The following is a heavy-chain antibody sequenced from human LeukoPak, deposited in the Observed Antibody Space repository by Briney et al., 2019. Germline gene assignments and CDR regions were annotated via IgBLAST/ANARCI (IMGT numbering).Heavy chain of an antibody. Sequence: SETLSLKGTVSGGSIHSYYWSWIRQPPGKGLEWIGYIYYSGSTNYNPSLKSRVTIPVDTSKNQFSLKLSSVTAADTAGYYCARLPWGSGYSFDYWGQGTLVTDPS. CDR2: IYYSGST. J-gene: IGHJ4*02. CDR3: ARLPWGSGYSFDY. CDR1: GGSIHSYY. D-gene: IGHD3-22*01. V-gene: IGHV4-59*01.